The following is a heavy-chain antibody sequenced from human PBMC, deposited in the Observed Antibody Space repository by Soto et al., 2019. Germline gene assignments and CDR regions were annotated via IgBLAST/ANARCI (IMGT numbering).Heavy chain of an antibody. J-gene: IGHJ3*02. CDR2: INPSGGST. CDR1: GYTFTSYY. D-gene: IGHD3-10*01. CDR3: ARDISVRRAHDAFDI. Sequence: ASVKVSCKESGYTFTSYYMHWVRQAPGQGLEWMGIINPSGGSTSYAQKFQGRVTMTRDTSTSTVYMELSSLRSEDTAVYYCARDISVRRAHDAFDIWGQGTMVTVS. V-gene: IGHV1-46*03.